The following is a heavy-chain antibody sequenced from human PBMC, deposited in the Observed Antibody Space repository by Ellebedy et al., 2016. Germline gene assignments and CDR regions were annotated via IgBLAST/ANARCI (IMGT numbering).Heavy chain of an antibody. V-gene: IGHV3-23*01. CDR2: VTGSDGST. Sequence: GESLKISXAASGFNFSSHAMTWVRQAPGKGLEWVSTVTGSDGSTWYADYYADSVNGRFTISRDNSKDTLYLQMNSLRAEDTAVYYCAKDGHVISWYYYMDVWGKGTTVTVSS. D-gene: IGHD6-6*01. J-gene: IGHJ6*03. CDR3: AKDGHVISWYYYMDV. CDR1: GFNFSSHA.